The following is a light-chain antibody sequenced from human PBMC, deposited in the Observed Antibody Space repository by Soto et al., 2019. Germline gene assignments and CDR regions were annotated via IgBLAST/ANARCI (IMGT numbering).Light chain of an antibody. J-gene: IGKJ1*01. CDR2: DDS. CDR1: QSISNW. V-gene: IGKV1-5*01. Sequence: DIQMTQSPSTLPASVGDRVTITCRASQSISNWLAWYQQKPGKAPNLLIYDDSSLQSGVPSRFSGSGFGTEFTLTISSLQPGDFATYYCQQYSSRSTFGQGTKVDI. CDR3: QQYSSRST.